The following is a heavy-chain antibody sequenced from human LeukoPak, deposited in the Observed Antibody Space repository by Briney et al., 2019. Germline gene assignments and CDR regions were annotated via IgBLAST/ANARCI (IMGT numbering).Heavy chain of an antibody. Sequence: PGGSLRLSCAASGFTFSSYGMHWVRQAPGKGLEWVAFIRYDGSNKYYADSVKGRFTISRDNSKNTLYLQMNSLRAEDTAVYYCAKGLGTVVPAASWFDPWGQGTLVTVSS. D-gene: IGHD2-2*01. CDR3: AKGLGTVVPAASWFDP. J-gene: IGHJ5*02. CDR2: IRYDGSNK. V-gene: IGHV3-30*02. CDR1: GFTFSSYG.